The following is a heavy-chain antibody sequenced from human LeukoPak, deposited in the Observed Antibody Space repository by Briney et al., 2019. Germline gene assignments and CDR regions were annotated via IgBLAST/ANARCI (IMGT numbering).Heavy chain of an antibody. Sequence: GGSLRLSCAASGFTFSSYEMSWVRQAPGKGLEWVSYISSSGSTIYYADSLKGRFTISRENAKNSLYLQVNSLRAEDTAVYYCARVTAAGCDYWGQGTLVTVSS. V-gene: IGHV3-48*03. CDR1: GFTFSSYE. CDR2: ISSSGSTI. J-gene: IGHJ4*02. CDR3: ARVTAAGCDY. D-gene: IGHD6-13*01.